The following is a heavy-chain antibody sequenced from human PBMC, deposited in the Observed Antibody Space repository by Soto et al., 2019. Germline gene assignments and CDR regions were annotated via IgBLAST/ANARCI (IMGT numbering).Heavy chain of an antibody. CDR2: ITGSSSYI. J-gene: IGHJ6*02. CDR3: PRLVASETGYGMDV. Sequence: GGSLRLSCAASGFIFSSHNMNWVRQAPGKGLEWVSSITGSSSYIFYADSVKGRFTISRDNAKNTVYLQVNSLRAEDTGVYYCPRLVASETGYGMDVWGPGTTLTVYS. D-gene: IGHD3-9*01. V-gene: IGHV3-21*06. CDR1: GFIFSSHN.